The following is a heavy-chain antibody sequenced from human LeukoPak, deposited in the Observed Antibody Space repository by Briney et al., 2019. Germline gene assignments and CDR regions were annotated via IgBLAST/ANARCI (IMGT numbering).Heavy chain of an antibody. CDR3: ARVNYGSGSYPREEFDY. J-gene: IGHJ4*02. CDR2: IYYSGST. D-gene: IGHD3-10*01. CDR1: GGSISSYY. Sequence: SETLSLTCTVSGGSISSYYWSWIRQPPGKGLEWIGYIYYSGSTNYNPSLKSRVTISVDTSKNQFSLKLSSVTAADTAVYYCARVNYGSGSYPREEFDYWGQGTLVTVSS. V-gene: IGHV4-59*01.